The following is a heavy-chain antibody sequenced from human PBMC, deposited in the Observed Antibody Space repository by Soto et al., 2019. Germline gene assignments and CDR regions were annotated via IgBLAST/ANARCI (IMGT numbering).Heavy chain of an antibody. Sequence: PGGSLRLSCVASGFTFSSYAMSWVRQAPGKGLEWVSAISGSGGNTYSADSVKGRFAISRDNSKNTLYLQMNSLRADDTAVYYCAKRDSGWVDYWGQGTLVTVSS. V-gene: IGHV3-23*01. J-gene: IGHJ4*02. CDR3: AKRDSGWVDY. CDR2: ISGSGGNT. D-gene: IGHD6-19*01. CDR1: GFTFSSYA.